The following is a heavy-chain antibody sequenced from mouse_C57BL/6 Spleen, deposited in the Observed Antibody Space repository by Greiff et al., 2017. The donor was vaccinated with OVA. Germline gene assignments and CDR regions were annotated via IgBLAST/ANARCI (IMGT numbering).Heavy chain of an antibody. CDR3: TTGLAGYDVRRRAMDY. CDR1: GFNIKDDY. V-gene: IGHV14-4*01. J-gene: IGHJ4*01. Sequence: VQLKESGAELVRPGASVKLSCTASGFNIKDDYMHWVKQRPEQGLEWIGWIDPENGDTEYASKFQGKATITADTSSNTAYLQLSSLTSEDTAVYYCTTGLAGYDVRRRAMDYWGQGTSVTVSS. CDR2: IDPENGDT. D-gene: IGHD2-3*01.